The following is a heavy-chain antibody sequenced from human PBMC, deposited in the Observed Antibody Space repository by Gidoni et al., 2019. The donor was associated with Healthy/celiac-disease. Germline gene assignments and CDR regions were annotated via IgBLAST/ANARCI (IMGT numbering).Heavy chain of an antibody. J-gene: IGHJ5*02. Sequence: QVQLVQSGAEVKKPGASVKVSCKASGHTFTTYGISWVRQAPGQGLEWMGWISAYNGNTNYAQNLQGRVTMTTDTSTSTAYMELRSLRSDDTAVYYCARDIVVVPTAIYSFWFDPWGQGTLVTVSS. CDR1: GHTFTTYG. V-gene: IGHV1-18*04. D-gene: IGHD2-2*01. CDR3: ARDIVVVPTAIYSFWFDP. CDR2: ISAYNGNT.